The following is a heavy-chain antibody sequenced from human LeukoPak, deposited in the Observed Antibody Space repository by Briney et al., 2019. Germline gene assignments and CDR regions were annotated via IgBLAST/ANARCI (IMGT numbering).Heavy chain of an antibody. CDR3: AKDLPAAYFDY. V-gene: IGHV3-13*01. D-gene: IGHD2-2*01. J-gene: IGHJ4*02. Sequence: GGSLRLSCAASGFTFSSYDMHWVRQATGKGLEWVSAIGTAGDTYYPGSVKGRFTISRENAKDSLYLQMNSLRAGDTAVYYCAKDLPAAYFDYWGQGTLVTVSS. CDR2: IGTAGDT. CDR1: GFTFSSYD.